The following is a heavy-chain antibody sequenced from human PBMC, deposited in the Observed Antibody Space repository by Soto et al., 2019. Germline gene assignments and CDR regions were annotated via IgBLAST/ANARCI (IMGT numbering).Heavy chain of an antibody. J-gene: IGHJ3*02. CDR1: GYTFTSYG. CDR2: ISAYNGNT. Sequence: ASVKVSCKASGYTFTSYGISWVRQAPGQGLEWMGWISAYNGNTNYVQKLQGRVTMTTDTSTSTAYMELRSLRSDDTAVYYCARVTRLGYCSGGSCYSPNLGAFDIWGQGTMVTVSS. D-gene: IGHD2-15*01. V-gene: IGHV1-18*01. CDR3: ARVTRLGYCSGGSCYSPNLGAFDI.